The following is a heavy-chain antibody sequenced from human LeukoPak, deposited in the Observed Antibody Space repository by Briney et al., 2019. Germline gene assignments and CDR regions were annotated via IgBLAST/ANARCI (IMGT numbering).Heavy chain of an antibody. CDR3: ARGLCSGGSCNHYYYYGMDV. V-gene: IGHV5-51*01. D-gene: IGHD2-15*01. J-gene: IGHJ6*02. CDR1: GYSFTSYW. Sequence: GESLKISCKGSGYSFTSYWIGWVRQMPGKGLEWMGIIYPGDSDTRYSPSFQGQVTISADKSISTAYLQWSSLKASDTAMYYCARGLCSGGSCNHYYYYGMDVWGQGTTVTVSS. CDR2: IYPGDSDT.